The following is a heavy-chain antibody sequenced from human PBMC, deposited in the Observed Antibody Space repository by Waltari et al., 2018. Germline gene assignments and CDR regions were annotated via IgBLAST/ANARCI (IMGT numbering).Heavy chain of an antibody. CDR2: IIPFFGSP. CDR3: ARIPYYYDKAPLDS. J-gene: IGHJ4*02. V-gene: IGHV1-69*18. CDR1: GGTFSSYG. Sequence: QVQLVQSGAEAKKPGSSVKVSCKASGGTFSSYGISWVRQAPGQRLEWMGKIIPFFGSPDYAENFQGRVTITADESTTTTYLELSSLTSEDTAVYYCARIPYYYDKAPLDSWGQGTLVTVSP. D-gene: IGHD3-16*01.